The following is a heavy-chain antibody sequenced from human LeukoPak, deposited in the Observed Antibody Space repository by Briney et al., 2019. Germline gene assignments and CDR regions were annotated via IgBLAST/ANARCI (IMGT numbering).Heavy chain of an antibody. CDR2: ISAYNGNT. D-gene: IGHD3-9*01. CDR1: GYTFTSYG. V-gene: IGHV1-18*01. CDR3: ARGGRIRYFDWLLFPTNWFDP. J-gene: IGHJ5*02. Sequence: ASVKVSCKASGYTFTSYGISWVRQVPGLGLEWMGWISAYNGNTNYAQKLQGRVTMTTDTSTSTAYMELRSLRSDDTAVYYCARGGRIRYFDWLLFPTNWFDPWGQGTLVTVSS.